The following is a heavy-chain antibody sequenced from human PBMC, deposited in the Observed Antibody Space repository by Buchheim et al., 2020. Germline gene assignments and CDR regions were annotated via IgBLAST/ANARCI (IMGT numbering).Heavy chain of an antibody. CDR2: ISSRGSTI. V-gene: IGHV3-48*03. Sequence: EVQLVESGGGLVQPGGSLRLSCAASEFTFSDYDINWVRQAPGKGLEWVSHISSRGSTIYYADSVKGRFTISRDNAKSSLFLQMNSLRAEDTAVYYCARERRNYYYYMDVWGKGTT. CDR3: ARERRNYYYYMDV. J-gene: IGHJ6*03. CDR1: EFTFSDYD.